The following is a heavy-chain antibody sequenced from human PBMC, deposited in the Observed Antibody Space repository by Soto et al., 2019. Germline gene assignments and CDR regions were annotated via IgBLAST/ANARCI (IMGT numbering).Heavy chain of an antibody. V-gene: IGHV3-66*01. CDR3: ARDPWAADY. D-gene: IGHD3-16*01. CDR1: GFTVSTKY. J-gene: IGHJ4*02. Sequence: EVQLVASGGGLVQPGGSLRLSCAASGFTVSTKYMSWVRQAPGKGLEWVSVIYSGGSTFYADSVRGRFTISRDNSKNTVNLQMNSLRAEDTAVYYCARDPWAADYWGQGTMVTVS. CDR2: IYSGGST.